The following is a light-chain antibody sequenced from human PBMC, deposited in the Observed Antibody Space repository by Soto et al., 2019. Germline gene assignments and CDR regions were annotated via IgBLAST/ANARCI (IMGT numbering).Light chain of an antibody. CDR2: GAS. CDR1: QSINNN. J-gene: IGKJ1*01. V-gene: IGKV3-15*01. CDR3: QQYYSSKWT. Sequence: EIVMTQSPATLSVSPGERATLSCRASQSINNNLAWYQQKPGQAPRLLIYGASTRVTGIPARFSGSGSGTEFTLSISSLQSEDFAVYYCQQYYSSKWTFGQGTKVEIK.